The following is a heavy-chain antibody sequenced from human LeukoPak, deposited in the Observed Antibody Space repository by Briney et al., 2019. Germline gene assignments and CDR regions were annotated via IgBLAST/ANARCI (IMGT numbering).Heavy chain of an antibody. CDR3: ARAIAARPDFYYYYMDV. V-gene: IGHV1-69*13. D-gene: IGHD6-6*01. Sequence: SVKVSCKASGGTFSSYAISWVRQAPGQGLEWMGGIIPIFGTANYAQKFQGRVTITADESTSTAYMELSSLRSEDTAVYYCARAIAARPDFYYYYMDVWGKGTTVTVSS. J-gene: IGHJ6*03. CDR2: IIPIFGTA. CDR1: GGTFSSYA.